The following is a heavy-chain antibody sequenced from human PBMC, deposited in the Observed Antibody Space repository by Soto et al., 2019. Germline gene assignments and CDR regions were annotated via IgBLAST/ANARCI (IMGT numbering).Heavy chain of an antibody. D-gene: IGHD5-18*01. Sequence: EVQLVESGGGLVKPGGSLRLSCAASGFTFSDAWMSWVRQAPGKGLEWVGRIKSKTDGGTTDYAAPVKGIFTISREDSKDTVYLQMNSLKTDDTAVYYCTTDRGRRAGYAQDYWGQGTLVTVSS. CDR1: GFTFSDAW. CDR2: IKSKTDGGTT. J-gene: IGHJ4*02. V-gene: IGHV3-15*01. CDR3: TTDRGRRAGYAQDY.